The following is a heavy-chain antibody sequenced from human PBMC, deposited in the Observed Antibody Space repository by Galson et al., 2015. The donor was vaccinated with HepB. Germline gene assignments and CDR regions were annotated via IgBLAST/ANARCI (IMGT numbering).Heavy chain of an antibody. Sequence: SLRLSCAASGFTFSSYSMNWVRQAPGKGLEWVSYISSSSSTIYYADSVKGRFTISRDNAKNSLYLQMNSLRAEDTAVYYCARDWYVTSHGNFDYWGQGTLVTVSS. V-gene: IGHV3-48*04. CDR2: ISSSSSTI. J-gene: IGHJ4*02. CDR3: ARDWYVTSHGNFDY. D-gene: IGHD2-2*01. CDR1: GFTFSSYS.